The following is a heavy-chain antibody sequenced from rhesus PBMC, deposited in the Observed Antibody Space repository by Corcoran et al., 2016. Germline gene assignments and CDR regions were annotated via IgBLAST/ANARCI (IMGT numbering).Heavy chain of an antibody. CDR3: AKYGYLGYALDS. CDR1: GFTVSHYG. Sequence: EVQLVESGGGLVQPGGSLRLSCVVSGFTVSHYGMNWVRQAPGKGLEWVSYISNGGTDTYYADSVKGRFTISRDNSKNTLSLQMSSLRAEDSAVYYCAKYGYLGYALDSWGQGVVVTVSS. J-gene: IGHJ6*01. V-gene: IGHV3S5*01. D-gene: IGHD3-9*01. CDR2: ISNGGTDT.